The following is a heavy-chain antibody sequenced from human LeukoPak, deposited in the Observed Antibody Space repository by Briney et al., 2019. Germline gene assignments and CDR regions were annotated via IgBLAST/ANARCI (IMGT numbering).Heavy chain of an antibody. CDR1: GFPFSSYA. J-gene: IGHJ5*02. CDR2: ISGDGATT. Sequence: GGSLRLSCAASGFPFSSYAMTWVRQAPGKGLEWVSSISGDGATTYHADSVKGRFTISRDNSQNTLYLQMNSLRAEDTAVYYCTKDPNGDYVGAFDPWGQGTLVTVSS. V-gene: IGHV3-23*01. CDR3: TKDPNGDYVGAFDP. D-gene: IGHD4-17*01.